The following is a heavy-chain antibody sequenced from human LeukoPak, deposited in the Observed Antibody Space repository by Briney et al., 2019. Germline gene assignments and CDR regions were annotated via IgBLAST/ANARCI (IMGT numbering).Heavy chain of an antibody. CDR1: GYTFTGYY. CDR2: INPNSGGT. CDR3: ARRRGATPNYYYYYMDV. J-gene: IGHJ6*03. Sequence: ASVKVSCKASGYTFTGYYMHWVRQAPGQGLEWMGWINPNSGGTNYAQKFQGRVTMTRDTSISTAYMELSRLRSDDTAVYYCARRRGATPNYYYYYMDVWGKGTTVTVSS. D-gene: IGHD1-26*01. V-gene: IGHV1-2*02.